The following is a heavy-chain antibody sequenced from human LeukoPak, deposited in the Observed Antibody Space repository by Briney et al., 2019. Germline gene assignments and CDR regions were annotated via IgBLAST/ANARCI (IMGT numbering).Heavy chain of an antibody. Sequence: SETLSLTCAVYGGSFSGYYWSWIRQPPGKGLEWIGEINHSGSTNYNPSLKSRVTISVDTSKNQFSLKLSSVTAADTAVYYCARDSDYYDSSGYFDYWGQGTLVTVPS. CDR1: GGSFSGYY. CDR3: ARDSDYYDSSGYFDY. D-gene: IGHD3-22*01. V-gene: IGHV4-34*01. CDR2: INHSGST. J-gene: IGHJ4*02.